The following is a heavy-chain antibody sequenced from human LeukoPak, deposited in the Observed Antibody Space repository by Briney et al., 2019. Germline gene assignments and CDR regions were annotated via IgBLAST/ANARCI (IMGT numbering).Heavy chain of an antibody. Sequence: GETLKTSCKGSGYTFTSYWIGWVRQMPGKGLEWMGIIYPGGSDNKYSPSFQGQITISDNKSISFSYLQWSSLTASATAKYLWARLGASGGHCHDYWGQGTMVTVSS. V-gene: IGHV5-51*01. CDR1: GYTFTSYW. CDR2: IYPGGSDN. D-gene: IGHD4/OR15-4a*01. CDR3: ARLGASGGHCHDY. J-gene: IGHJ4*02.